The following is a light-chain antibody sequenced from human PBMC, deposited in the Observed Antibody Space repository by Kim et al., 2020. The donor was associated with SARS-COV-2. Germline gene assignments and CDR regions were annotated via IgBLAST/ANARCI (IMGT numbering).Light chain of an antibody. CDR2: DAS. J-gene: IGKJ5*01. CDR3: HQYFDLPS. V-gene: IGKV3-15*01. CDR1: QSVSSG. Sequence: EIVMTQSPATLSVSPGERATLSCRASQSVSSGLAWYQQKPGQAPRLLIYDASKRATGTPARFSGSGSGTEFTLTISSLQSDDFAVYSCHQYFDLPSFGQGTRLEIK.